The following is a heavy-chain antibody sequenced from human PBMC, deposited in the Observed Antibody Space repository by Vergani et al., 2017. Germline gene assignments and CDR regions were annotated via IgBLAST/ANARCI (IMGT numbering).Heavy chain of an antibody. CDR2: IIPIFGTA. J-gene: IGHJ6*03. Sequence: QVQVVQSGAEVKKSGSSVKVSCKASGGTFSSYAISWVRQAPGQGLEWMGGIIPIFGTANYAQKFKGRVTITADESTSTAYMELSSLRSEDTAVYYCARGIAVAGTAYYYYMDVWGKGTTVTVSS. D-gene: IGHD6-19*01. CDR3: ARGIAVAGTAYYYYMDV. V-gene: IGHV1-69*01. CDR1: GGTFSSYA.